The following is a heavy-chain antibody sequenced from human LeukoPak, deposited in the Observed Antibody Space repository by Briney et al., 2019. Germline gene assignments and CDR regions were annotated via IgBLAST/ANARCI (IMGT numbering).Heavy chain of an antibody. CDR3: ARASGLLYDDAFDI. CDR2: IIPIFGTA. V-gene: IGHV1-69*05. CDR1: GGTFSSYA. Sequence: GASVKVSGKASGGTFSSYAISWVRQAPGQGLEWMGGIIPIFGTADYAQKFQGRVTITTDESTSTAYMELSSLRSEDTAVYYCARASGLLYDDAFDIWGQGTMVTVSS. D-gene: IGHD2-2*02. J-gene: IGHJ3*02.